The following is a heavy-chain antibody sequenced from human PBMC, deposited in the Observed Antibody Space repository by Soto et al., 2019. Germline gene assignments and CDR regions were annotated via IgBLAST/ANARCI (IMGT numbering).Heavy chain of an antibody. J-gene: IGHJ1*01. Sequence: GGSLRLSCTASGFTFTDAWMNWVRQAPGKGLEWVGRIKGYTNGETTDYAAPVKGRFIMSRDNSKSTLYLQMNSLKTDDTAVYYCTTDGPTVRTGRGDFQHWGQGTLVTVSS. CDR3: TTDGPTVRTGRGDFQH. CDR1: GFTFTDAW. V-gene: IGHV3-15*01. D-gene: IGHD4-4*01. CDR2: IKGYTNGETT.